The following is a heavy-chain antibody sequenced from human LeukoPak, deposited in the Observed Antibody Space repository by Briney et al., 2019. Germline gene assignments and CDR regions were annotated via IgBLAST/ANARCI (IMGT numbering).Heavy chain of an antibody. D-gene: IGHD2-21*01. Sequence: GGSLRLSCVGSGFTFSSYSMNWVRQAPGKGLEWVSSISSSSSYIYYADSVKGRFTISRDNAKNSLYLQMNSLRAEDTAVYYCARVPRGGELWGAPDCWGQGTLVTVSS. V-gene: IGHV3-21*01. CDR2: ISSSSSYI. CDR3: ARVPRGGELWGAPDC. CDR1: GFTFSSYS. J-gene: IGHJ4*02.